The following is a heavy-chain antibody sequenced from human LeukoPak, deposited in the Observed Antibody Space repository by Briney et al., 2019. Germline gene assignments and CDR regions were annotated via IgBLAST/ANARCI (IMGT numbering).Heavy chain of an antibody. V-gene: IGHV3-23*01. CDR1: GFTFSSYG. CDR3: AKTDQDYYDSSGYYPTYYFDY. D-gene: IGHD3-22*01. J-gene: IGHJ4*02. CDR2: ISGSGGST. Sequence: GGSLRLSCAASGFTFSSYGMSWVRQAPGKGLEWVSAISGSGGSTYYADSVKGRFTISRDNSKNTLYLQMNSLRAEDTAVYYCAKTDQDYYDSSGYYPTYYFDYWGQGTLVTVSS.